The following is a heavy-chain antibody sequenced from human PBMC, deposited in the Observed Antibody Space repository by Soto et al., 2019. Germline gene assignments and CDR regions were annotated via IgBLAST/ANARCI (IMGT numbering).Heavy chain of an antibody. V-gene: IGHV1-18*01. D-gene: IGHD1-1*01. CDR3: ARGHTYYVNWYFDY. CDR2: ISAYSGNT. Sequence: QVQLVQSGAEVKKPGASVKDSCKTSGFTFTNYYIKWVRQAPGQGLEVMGWISAYSGNTNYAQNLQGRVTMTTDTSASTSYLEQRSLRSDDTAVYFCARGHTYYVNWYFDYWGQATLVTVSS. J-gene: IGHJ4*02. CDR1: GFTFTNYY.